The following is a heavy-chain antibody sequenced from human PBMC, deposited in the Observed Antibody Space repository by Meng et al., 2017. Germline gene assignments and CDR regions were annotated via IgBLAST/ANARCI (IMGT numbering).Heavy chain of an antibody. D-gene: IGHD6-19*01. CDR3: ARAAVAEAVAFDI. V-gene: IGHV3-33*01. CDR1: GFTFSSYG. CDR2: IWYDGSNK. J-gene: IGHJ3*02. Sequence: GESLKISCAASGFTFSSYGMHWVRQAPGKGLEWVAVIWYDGSNKYYADSVKGRFTISRDNSKNTLYLQMNSLRAVDTAVYYCARAAVAEAVAFDIWGQGTMVTVSS.